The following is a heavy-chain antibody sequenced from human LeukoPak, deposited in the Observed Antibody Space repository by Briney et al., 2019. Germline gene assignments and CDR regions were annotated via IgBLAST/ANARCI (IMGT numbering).Heavy chain of an antibody. V-gene: IGHV3-23*01. CDR3: AKDGGQWESPHWFDL. CDR2: ISISGNII. D-gene: IGHD1-26*01. J-gene: IGHJ5*02. Sequence: GGSLRLSCAASGFIVNTCAMTWVRKAPGKGLEWVSSISISGNIIYYADSVKGRFTISRDNFRNTLYLQMNSLTAEDTALYYCAKDGGQWESPHWFDLWGQGTLVTVSA. CDR1: GFIVNTCA.